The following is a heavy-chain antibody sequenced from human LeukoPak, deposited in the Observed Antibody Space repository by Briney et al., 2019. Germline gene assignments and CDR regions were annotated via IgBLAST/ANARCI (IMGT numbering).Heavy chain of an antibody. J-gene: IGHJ3*02. D-gene: IGHD6-19*01. V-gene: IGHV3-48*04. CDR1: GFTFSDYI. Sequence: PGGSLRPSCAASGFTFSDYIINWVRQAPGKGLEWISYISSSGGTIYYADSVKGRFTISRDNTDNSLFLQMSSLRAEDTAVYYCARERRQWQPFDIWGQGTMVTVSS. CDR3: ARERRQWQPFDI. CDR2: ISSSGGTI.